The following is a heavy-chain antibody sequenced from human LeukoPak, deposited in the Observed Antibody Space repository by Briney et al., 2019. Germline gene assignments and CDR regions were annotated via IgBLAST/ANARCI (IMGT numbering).Heavy chain of an antibody. V-gene: IGHV3-48*01. CDR1: GFTFSSYS. J-gene: IGHJ4*02. CDR2: ISSSSSTI. CDR3: ARDASTRCYLCEVDY. Sequence: GGSLRLSCAASGFTFSSYSMNSVRQAPGKGLEWVSYISSSSSTIYDADSVKGRFTISRDNAKNSLYLQMRSLRAEDTAVYYCARDASTRCYLCEVDYWGQGTLLTVSS. D-gene: IGHD2-2*01.